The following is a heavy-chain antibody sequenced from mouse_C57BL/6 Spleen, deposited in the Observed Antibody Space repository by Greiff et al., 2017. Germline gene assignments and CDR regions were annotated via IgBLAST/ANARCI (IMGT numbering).Heavy chain of an antibody. J-gene: IGHJ3*01. Sequence: QVQLQESGAELAKPGASVKLSCKASGYTFTSYWMHWVKQRPGQGLEWIGYINPSSGYTKYNQKFKDKATLTADKSSSTAYMQLSSLTSEDSAVYFCERAGDDYGGAYWGQGTLVTVSA. D-gene: IGHD2-4*01. V-gene: IGHV1-7*01. CDR3: ERAGDDYGGAY. CDR2: INPSSGYT. CDR1: GYTFTSYW.